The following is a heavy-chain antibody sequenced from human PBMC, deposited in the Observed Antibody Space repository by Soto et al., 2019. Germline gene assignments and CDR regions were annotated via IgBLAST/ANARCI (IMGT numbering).Heavy chain of an antibody. D-gene: IGHD3-3*01. Sequence: SVKVSCKASGCTFSSYAISWVRQAPGQGLEWMGGIIPIFGTANYAQKFQGRVTMTRNNSISTAYMELSSLRSEDTAVYYCVRGKRFPGYYYYYYMDVWGKGTTVTVSS. CDR1: GCTFSSYA. CDR3: VRGKRFPGYYYYYYMDV. V-gene: IGHV1-69*05. CDR2: IIPIFGTA. J-gene: IGHJ6*03.